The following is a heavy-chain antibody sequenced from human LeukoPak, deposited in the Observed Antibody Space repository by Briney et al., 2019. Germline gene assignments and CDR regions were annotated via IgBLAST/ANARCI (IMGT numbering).Heavy chain of an antibody. Sequence: WXXIRQSXSXGLEWLGRTYXXSKLYNDYAVSVKSRITINPDTSKNQFSLQLNSVTPEDTAVYYCARADYYYDSSGYYYYYMDVWGKGTTVTVSS. D-gene: IGHD3-22*01. CDR3: ARADYYYDSSGYYYYYMDV. CDR2: TYXXSKLYN. J-gene: IGHJ6*03. V-gene: IGHV6-1*01.